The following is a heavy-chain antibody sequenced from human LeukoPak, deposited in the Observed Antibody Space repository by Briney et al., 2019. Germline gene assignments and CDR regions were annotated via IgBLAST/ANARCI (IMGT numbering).Heavy chain of an antibody. CDR1: GGTFSSYA. J-gene: IGHJ4*02. D-gene: IGHD2-2*01. CDR2: ISAYNGNT. CDR3: ARVFVLGYGALVCSSTSCKKYYFDY. V-gene: IGHV1-18*01. Sequence: ASVKVSCKASGGTFSSYAISWVRQAPGQGLEWMGWISAYNGNTNYAQKLQGRVTMTTDTSTSTAYMELRSLRSDDTAVYYCARVFVLGYGALVCSSTSCKKYYFDYWGQGTLVTVSS.